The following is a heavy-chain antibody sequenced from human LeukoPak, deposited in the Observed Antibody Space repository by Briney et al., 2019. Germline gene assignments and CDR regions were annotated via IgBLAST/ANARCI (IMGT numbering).Heavy chain of an antibody. CDR3: AKEGREGYYDILTGYYPFDD. Sequence: PGGSLRLSCAAPGFTFSSYAMSWVRQAPGKGLEWVSAISGGGGSTYYADSVKGLYTISRDNSKNPLYLQMNSLRAEDTAVYYCAKEGREGYYDILTGYYPFDDGGEGTLVTVSS. CDR2: ISGGGGST. CDR1: GFTFSSYA. V-gene: IGHV3-23*01. D-gene: IGHD3-9*01. J-gene: IGHJ4*02.